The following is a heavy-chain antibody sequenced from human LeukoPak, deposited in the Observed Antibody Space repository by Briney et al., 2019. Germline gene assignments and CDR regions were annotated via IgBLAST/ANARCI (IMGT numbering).Heavy chain of an antibody. Sequence: GGSLRLSCAASGFNFNDAAMTWVRQAPGKGLEWVSLIASSGRNTYYTDSVRGRFTISRDNSKNTLSLQMNSLRVEDTAMYYCAKDIQLSAWGLGTMVTVSS. J-gene: IGHJ3*01. CDR1: GFNFNDAA. D-gene: IGHD5-24*01. V-gene: IGHV3-23*01. CDR3: AKDIQLSA. CDR2: IASSGRNT.